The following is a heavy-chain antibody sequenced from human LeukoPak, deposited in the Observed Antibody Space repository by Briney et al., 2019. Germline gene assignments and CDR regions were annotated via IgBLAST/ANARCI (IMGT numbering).Heavy chain of an antibody. J-gene: IGHJ3*02. V-gene: IGHV1-69*06. CDR2: IIPIFGTA. D-gene: IGHD2-2*01. CDR3: ARGSCSSTSCYAFDI. CDR1: GGTFSSYA. Sequence: ASVKVSCKASGGTFSSYAISWVRQAPGQGREWMGGIIPIFGTANYAQKFQGRVTITADKSTSTAYMELSRLRSEDTAVYYCARGSCSSTSCYAFDIWGQGTMVTASS.